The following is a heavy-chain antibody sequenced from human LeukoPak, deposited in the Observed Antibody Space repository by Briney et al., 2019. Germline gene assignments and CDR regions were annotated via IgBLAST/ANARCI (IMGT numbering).Heavy chain of an antibody. D-gene: IGHD6-19*01. Sequence: SETLSLTCTVSGGSISSSSYYWGWIRQPPGKGLEWIGSIYYSGSTYYNPSLKSRVTISVDTSKNQFSLKLSSVTAADTAVYYCARDGEQWLVHHHWFDPWGQGTLVTVSS. J-gene: IGHJ5*02. CDR2: IYYSGST. CDR1: GGSISSSSYY. V-gene: IGHV4-39*07. CDR3: ARDGEQWLVHHHWFDP.